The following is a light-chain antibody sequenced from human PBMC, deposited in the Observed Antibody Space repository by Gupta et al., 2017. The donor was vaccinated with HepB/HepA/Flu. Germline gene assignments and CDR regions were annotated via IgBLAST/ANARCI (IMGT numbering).Light chain of an antibody. J-gene: IGLJ2*01. CDR2: RDS. V-gene: IGLV3-9*01. CDR3: QVLDITTAHVV. CDR1: NIGSKN. Sequence: SSELTQPLSVSVALGQTARITCGGNNIGSKNVHWYQQKPGQPPVLVIYRDSNRPSEIPERFSGSNSGNTATLTISRAQAGDEADYYCQVLDITTAHVVFGGGTNLTVL.